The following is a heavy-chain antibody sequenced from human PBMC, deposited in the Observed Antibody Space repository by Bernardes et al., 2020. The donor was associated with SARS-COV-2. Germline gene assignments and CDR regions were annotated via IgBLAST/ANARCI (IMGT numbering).Heavy chain of an antibody. CDR3: VRGPSDGHGRFEY. J-gene: IGHJ4*02. Sequence: GGSLRLSCTASGFTFSSYWMHWVCKAPGKGLVLDSRISGDGSTTTYADSVKGRFTISRDNAGNTLYLQMNSLRAEDTAVYYCVRGPSDGHGRFEYWGQGTLGTVSS. CDR2: ISGDGSTT. V-gene: IGHV3-74*01. CDR1: GFTFSSYW.